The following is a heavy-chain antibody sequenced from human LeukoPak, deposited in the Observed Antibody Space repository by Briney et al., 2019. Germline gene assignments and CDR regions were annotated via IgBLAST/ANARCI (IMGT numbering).Heavy chain of an antibody. J-gene: IGHJ4*02. Sequence: TASETLSLTCTVSGGSISSYYWSWIRQPPGKGLEWIGYIYYSGSTNYNPSLKSRVTISVDTSKNQFSLKLSSVTAADTAVYYCAREAQAKPSFDYWGQGTLVTVSS. CDR2: IYYSGST. CDR3: AREAQAKPSFDY. CDR1: GGSISSYY. D-gene: IGHD1-14*01. V-gene: IGHV4-59*01.